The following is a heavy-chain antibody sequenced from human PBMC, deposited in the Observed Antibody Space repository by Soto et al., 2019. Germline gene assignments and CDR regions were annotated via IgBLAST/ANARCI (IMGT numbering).Heavy chain of an antibody. J-gene: IGHJ2*01. V-gene: IGHV1-18*01. CDR2: ISAYNGNT. CDR3: ARGATIFGVVIKTGGYFDL. Sequence: VSVKVSCKAAGYTFSSYGISWVRQAPGQGLEWMGWISAYNGNTNYAQKLQGRVTLTTDTSTSTAYMELRSLRADDTAVYYCARGATIFGVVIKTGGYFDLWGRGTLVTVS. D-gene: IGHD3-3*01. CDR1: GYTFSSYG.